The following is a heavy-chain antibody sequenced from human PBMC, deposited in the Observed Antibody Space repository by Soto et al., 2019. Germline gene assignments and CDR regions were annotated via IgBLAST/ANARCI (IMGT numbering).Heavy chain of an antibody. CDR1: DGSVSSGSHY. CDR3: ARYSLALFDS. J-gene: IGHJ4*02. D-gene: IGHD2-21*01. V-gene: IGHV4-61*01. CDR2: IYSSGST. Sequence: PSYTLSLTCTVSDGSVSSGSHYGTLIRQPPGKGLEWIGYIYSSGSTLYNPSLKSRVIISVDQPMNQLSLKLSAATAADTDVYYCARYSLALFDSWAQGTLVTVSS.